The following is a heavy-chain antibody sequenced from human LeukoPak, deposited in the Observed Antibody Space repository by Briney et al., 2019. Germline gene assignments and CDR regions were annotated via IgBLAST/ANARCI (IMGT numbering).Heavy chain of an antibody. J-gene: IGHJ2*01. CDR2: IYHSGST. V-gene: IGHV4-4*02. CDR3: ARAVGYSSSWYEAQYWYFDL. CDR1: GGSISSSNW. Sequence: PSETLSLTCAVSGGSISSSNWWSWVRQPPGKGLEWIGEIYHSGSTNYNPSLKSRVTISVDKSKNQFSLKLSSVTAADTAVYYCARAVGYSSSWYEAQYWYFDLWGRGTLVTVSS. D-gene: IGHD6-13*01.